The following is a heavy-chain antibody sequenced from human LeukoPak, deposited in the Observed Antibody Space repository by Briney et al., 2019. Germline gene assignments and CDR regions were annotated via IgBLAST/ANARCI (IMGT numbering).Heavy chain of an antibody. CDR3: AKGSSGSRPYYFDY. V-gene: IGHV3-23*01. CDR2: ITDSGGST. CDR1: GFTFTCCW. Sequence: GGSLRLSCAASGFTFTCCWMSWVRQTPGKGLEWVSAITDSGGSTYYSDSVKGRFTISRDNSKNTLYLQMNTLRAEDTAIYYCAKGSSGSRPYYFDYWGQGTLVTVSS. J-gene: IGHJ4*02. D-gene: IGHD3-22*01.